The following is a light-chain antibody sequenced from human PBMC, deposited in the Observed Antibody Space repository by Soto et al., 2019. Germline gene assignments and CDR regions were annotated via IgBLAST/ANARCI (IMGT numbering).Light chain of an antibody. CDR1: QAIYNY. Sequence: DIQMTQSPSSLSASVGDRVTITCRASQAIYNYLAWYQQKPGKVPTLLISAASTFQSGVPSRFSGSGSGTDFTLTISHLQPEDVATYYCQKFSAVPTFGGGPKVEI. V-gene: IGKV1-27*01. J-gene: IGKJ4*01. CDR2: AAS. CDR3: QKFSAVPT.